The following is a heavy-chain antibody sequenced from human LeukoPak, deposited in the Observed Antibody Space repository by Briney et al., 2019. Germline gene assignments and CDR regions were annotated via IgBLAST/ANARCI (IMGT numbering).Heavy chain of an antibody. CDR3: ARTPFSGGWYALDWYFDL. D-gene: IGHD6-19*01. Sequence: SETLSLTCAVSGGSISSGGYSWSWIRQPPGKGLEWIGYIYHSGSTYYNPSLKSRVTISVDRSKNQFSLKLSSVTAADTAVYYCARTPFSGGWYALDWYFDLWGRGTLVSVSS. V-gene: IGHV4-30-2*02. CDR1: GGSISSGGYS. CDR2: IYHSGST. J-gene: IGHJ2*01.